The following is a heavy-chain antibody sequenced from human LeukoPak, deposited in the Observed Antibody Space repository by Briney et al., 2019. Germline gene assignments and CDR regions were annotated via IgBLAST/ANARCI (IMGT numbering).Heavy chain of an antibody. CDR1: GFTFSGHG. CDR2: VWYDGNEK. J-gene: IGHJ4*02. CDR3: AREYDWLIRD. D-gene: IGHD3-3*01. V-gene: IGHV3-33*01. Sequence: GTSLRLSCAASGFTFSGHGLHWVRQAPGKGLEWVAVVWYDGNEKYYGDSVKGRLTISRDTSKNTLYLVMNSLRADDTAVYYCAREYDWLIRDWGQGTLVTVAS.